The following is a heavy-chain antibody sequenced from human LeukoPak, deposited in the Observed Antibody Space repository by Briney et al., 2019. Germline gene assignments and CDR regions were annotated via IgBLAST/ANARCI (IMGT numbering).Heavy chain of an antibody. CDR1: GLTGSHNY. J-gene: IGHJ5*02. Sequence: PGGSLRLSCAASGLTGSHNYVSWDRRAPGKGLEWISAIHTSGDTCYADSVKGRFTISRDTSKNTLYLQINSLRVEDTAVYYCIVFGDSNHWGQGTLVTVSS. CDR3: IVFGDSNH. CDR2: IHTSGDT. V-gene: IGHV3-53*01. D-gene: IGHD4-17*01.